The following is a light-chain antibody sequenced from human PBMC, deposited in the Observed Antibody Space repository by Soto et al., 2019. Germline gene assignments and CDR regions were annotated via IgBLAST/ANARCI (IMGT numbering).Light chain of an antibody. CDR1: QSVDSNY. Sequence: EIELTQSPATLSLSPGERDTLXCRTSQSVDSNYLAWYQQKPGQAPRLLIYGASSRATGIPDRFSGSGSGTDFTLTISRLEPEDFAVYYCQQYGSSFWTFGQGTKVDIK. CDR3: QQYGSSFWT. CDR2: GAS. J-gene: IGKJ1*01. V-gene: IGKV3-20*01.